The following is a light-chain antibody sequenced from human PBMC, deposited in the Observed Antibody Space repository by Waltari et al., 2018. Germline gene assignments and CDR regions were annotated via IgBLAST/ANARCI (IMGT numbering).Light chain of an antibody. CDR2: EGS. CDR3: YSYAGSSTWV. Sequence: QSALTQPASVSGSPGQSITISCTGTSGAVGGYNVVSWSQRHPGKVPTLIIYEGSKRPSGISYRFSGSKSGNTASLTISGLQTEDEAEYYCYSYAGSSTWVLGGGTQLTVV. V-gene: IGLV2-23*01. J-gene: IGLJ3*02. CDR1: SGAVGGYNV.